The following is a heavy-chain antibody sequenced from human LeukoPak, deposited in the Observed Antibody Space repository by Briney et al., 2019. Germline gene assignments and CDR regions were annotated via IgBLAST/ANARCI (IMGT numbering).Heavy chain of an antibody. CDR2: IKQDGSEK. J-gene: IGHJ4*02. Sequence: GGSLRLSCAASGFTFSSYSMSWVRQAPGKGLEWVANIKQDGSEKYYVDSVKGRFTISRDNAKNSLYLQMNSLRAEDTAVYYCARDSRPKLSGSYNGFWGQGTLVTVSS. D-gene: IGHD1-26*01. V-gene: IGHV3-7*01. CDR1: GFTFSSYS. CDR3: ARDSRPKLSGSYNGF.